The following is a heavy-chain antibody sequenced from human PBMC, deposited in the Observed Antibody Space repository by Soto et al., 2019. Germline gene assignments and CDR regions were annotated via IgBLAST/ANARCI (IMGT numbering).Heavy chain of an antibody. CDR2: IKQDGSEK. V-gene: IGHV3-7*01. J-gene: IGHJ4*02. CDR3: ARAGLMYYYGSGSYID. Sequence: GGSLRLSCAASGFTFSSYWMSWVRQAPGKGLEWVANIKQDGSEKYYVDSVKGRFTISRDNAKNSLYLQMNSLRAEDTAVYYCARAGLMYYYGSGSYIDWGQGTLVTVSS. CDR1: GFTFSSYW. D-gene: IGHD3-10*01.